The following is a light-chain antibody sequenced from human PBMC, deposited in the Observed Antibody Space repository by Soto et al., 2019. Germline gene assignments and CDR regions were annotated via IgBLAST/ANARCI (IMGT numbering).Light chain of an antibody. CDR3: QQYSDWPLT. CDR1: QTFHSN. CDR2: AAS. Sequence: EIVRTQSPATLSVSPGERVTLSCSPSQTFHSNLAGYQQRPGKAPRPLIYAASTRTTGIPARFSGNVFGTEFTLTISSLQSENFAVYYCQQYSDWPLTIGGGTKVDIK. J-gene: IGKJ4*01. V-gene: IGKV3D-15*01.